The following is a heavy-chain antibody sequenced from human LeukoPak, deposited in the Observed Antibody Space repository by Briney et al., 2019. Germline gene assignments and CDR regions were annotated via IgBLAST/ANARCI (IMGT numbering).Heavy chain of an antibody. Sequence: PGGSLRLSCPASGLTFSTFGMSWIRQSPGKGLEWVSAISGSASGHIPNYADSVKGRFTISRDNYKNTLYLQMNSLRVEDTAVYYCANHRSAFEFWGQGTQVTVSS. CDR3: ANHRSAFEF. J-gene: IGHJ4*02. D-gene: IGHD3-10*01. CDR1: GLTFSTFG. V-gene: IGHV3-23*01. CDR2: ISGSASGH.